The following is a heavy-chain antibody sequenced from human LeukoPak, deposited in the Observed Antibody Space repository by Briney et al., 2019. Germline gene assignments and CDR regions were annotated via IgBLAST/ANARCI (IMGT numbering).Heavy chain of an antibody. CDR1: GFTFRSYD. Sequence: GGSLRLSCAASGFTFRSYDMHWVRQGPGKGLERVAVISYDGSNKYYADSVKGRFAISRDNSKNTVYLQMNSLRVEDTAVYYCARANTPFADYWGRGTLVTVSS. D-gene: IGHD2-2*02. CDR2: ISYDGSNK. J-gene: IGHJ4*02. CDR3: ARANTPFADY. V-gene: IGHV3-30*09.